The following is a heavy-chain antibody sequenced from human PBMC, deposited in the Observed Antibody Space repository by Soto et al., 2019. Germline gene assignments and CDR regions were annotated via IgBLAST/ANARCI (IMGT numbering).Heavy chain of an antibody. CDR3: TGRGGDYLQDI. J-gene: IGHJ4*02. CDR1: GFNFSDSA. V-gene: IGHV3-73*01. D-gene: IGHD4-17*01. Sequence: EVQLVESGGGLVQPGGSLKVSCAGLGFNFSDSALHWVRQPSGKGLEWIGRIRGRSKKFATSYATSVRGRFSLSRDDSKNTAYLQMNRLREDDTGVYFCTGRGGDYLQDIWGQGNLVTVSS. CDR2: IRGRSKKFAT.